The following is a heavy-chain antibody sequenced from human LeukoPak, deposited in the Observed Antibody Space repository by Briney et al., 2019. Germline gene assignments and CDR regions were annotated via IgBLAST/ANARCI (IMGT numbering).Heavy chain of an antibody. D-gene: IGHD1-26*01. Sequence: ASVKVSCEASGYTFTGYYMHWVRQAPGQGLEWMGWINPNSGGTNYAQKFQGRVTMTRDTSISTAYMELSRLRSDDTAVYYCARASYSGSYLVDYWGQGTLVTVSS. CDR2: INPNSGGT. CDR3: ARASYSGSYLVDY. J-gene: IGHJ4*02. CDR1: GYTFTGYY. V-gene: IGHV1-2*02.